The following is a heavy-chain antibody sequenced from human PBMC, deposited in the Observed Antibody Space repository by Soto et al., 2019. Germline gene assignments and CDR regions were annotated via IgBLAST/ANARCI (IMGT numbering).Heavy chain of an antibody. Sequence: GGSLRLSCAVSGFTFSTYWMHWVRQAPGKGLVWVSRINSDGSTSTYADSVKGRFTISRDNAKNTLYLQMNSLRAEDTAEYYCAKDGPGVGATDFDSWGLGTLVTVSS. CDR2: INSDGSTS. V-gene: IGHV3-74*01. CDR3: AKDGPGVGATDFDS. J-gene: IGHJ4*02. CDR1: GFTFSTYW. D-gene: IGHD1-26*01.